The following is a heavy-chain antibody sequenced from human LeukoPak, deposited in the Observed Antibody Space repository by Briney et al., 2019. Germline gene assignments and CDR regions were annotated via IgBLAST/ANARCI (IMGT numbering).Heavy chain of an antibody. CDR3: ARVIWGIAVAGTDYYYMDV. CDR1: GGSISSSSYY. J-gene: IGHJ6*03. CDR2: IYYSGST. D-gene: IGHD6-19*01. V-gene: IGHV4-39*01. Sequence: SETLSLTCTVSGGSISSSSYYWGWIRQPPGKGLEWIGSIYYSGSTYYNPSLKSRVTISVDTSKNQFSLKLSSVTAADTAVYYCARVIWGIAVAGTDYYYMDVWGKGTTVTVSS.